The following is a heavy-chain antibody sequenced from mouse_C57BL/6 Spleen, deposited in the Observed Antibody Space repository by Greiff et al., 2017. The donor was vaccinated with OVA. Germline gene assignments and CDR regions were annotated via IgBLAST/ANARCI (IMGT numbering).Heavy chain of an antibody. D-gene: IGHD1-1*01. CDR2: IDPSDSYT. J-gene: IGHJ2*01. CDR3: ARREYYYGSSVDY. Sequence: VQLQQPGAELVMPGASVKLSCKASGYTFTSYWMHWVKQRPGQGLEWIGEIDPSDSYTNYNQKFKGKSTLTVDKSSSTAYMQLSSLTSEDSAVYYCARREYYYGSSVDYWGQGTTLTVSS. CDR1: GYTFTSYW. V-gene: IGHV1-69*01.